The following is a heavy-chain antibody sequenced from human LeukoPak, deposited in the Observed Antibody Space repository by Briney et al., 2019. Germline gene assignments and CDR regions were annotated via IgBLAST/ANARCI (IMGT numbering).Heavy chain of an antibody. Sequence: GASVKVSCKASGYTFTNYYMHWVRHAPGQGLEWMGIINPSGGSTSYAQKFQGRVTMTRDMSTSTVYMELSSLRCEDTAVYYCARDRTPGYSSSWMDTYYFDSWGEGTLVTVSS. CDR2: INPSGGST. J-gene: IGHJ4*02. CDR3: ARDRTPGYSSSWMDTYYFDS. D-gene: IGHD6-13*01. V-gene: IGHV1-46*01. CDR1: GYTFTNYY.